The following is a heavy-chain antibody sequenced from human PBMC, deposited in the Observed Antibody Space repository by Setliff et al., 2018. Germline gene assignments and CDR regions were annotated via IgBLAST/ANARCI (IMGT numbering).Heavy chain of an antibody. J-gene: IGHJ4*02. Sequence: RLSCAASGFTFSPYWMSWVRQAPGKGLEWVANIKQDGSDKYYVDSVKGRFTISSDNAKNSLYLQMNNLRAEDTAVYYCARGGYSYGYWGQGTLVTVAS. D-gene: IGHD5-18*01. CDR3: ARGGYSYGY. V-gene: IGHV3-7*04. CDR2: IKQDGSDK. CDR1: GFTFSPYW.